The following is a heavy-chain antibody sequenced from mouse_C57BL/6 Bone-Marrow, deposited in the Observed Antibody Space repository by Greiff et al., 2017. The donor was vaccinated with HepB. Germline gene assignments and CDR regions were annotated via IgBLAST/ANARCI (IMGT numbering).Heavy chain of an antibody. Sequence: EVMLVESGGGLVQPGESLKLSCESNEYEFPSHDMSWVRKTPEKRLELVAAINSDGGSTYYPDTMERRFIISRDNTKKTLYLQMSSLRSEDTALYYCARIGLYYGSSSFPYWGQGTLVTVSA. CDR2: INSDGGST. CDR1: EYEFPSHD. J-gene: IGHJ3*01. V-gene: IGHV5-2*01. D-gene: IGHD1-1*01. CDR3: ARIGLYYGSSSFPY.